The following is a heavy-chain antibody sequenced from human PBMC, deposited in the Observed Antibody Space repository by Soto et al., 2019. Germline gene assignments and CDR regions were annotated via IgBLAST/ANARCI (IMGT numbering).Heavy chain of an antibody. CDR1: GFTFSSYS. V-gene: IGHV3-21*04. D-gene: IGHD3-22*01. Sequence: GGSLRLSCAASGFTFSSYSMNWVRQAPGKGLEWVSSISSSSSYIYYADSVKGRFTISRDNAKNSLYLQMNSLRAEDTAVYYCANRYYDSSGYYPGAFDIWGQGTMVTVSS. J-gene: IGHJ3*02. CDR2: ISSSSSYI. CDR3: ANRYYDSSGYYPGAFDI.